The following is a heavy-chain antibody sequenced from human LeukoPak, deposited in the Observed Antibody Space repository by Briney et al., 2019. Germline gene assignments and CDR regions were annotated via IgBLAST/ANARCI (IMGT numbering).Heavy chain of an antibody. J-gene: IGHJ3*02. CDR2: INPSGGST. CDR3: ARVRFSSGWYIAFDM. V-gene: IGHV1-46*01. Sequence: ASVKVSCTASGYTFTSYYVHWVRQAPGQGLEWMGIINPSGGSTTYAQNFQGRITMTRDTSTSTVYMELSSLRSEDTAVYYCARVRFSSGWYIAFDMWGQGTMVTVSS. CDR1: GYTFTSYY. D-gene: IGHD6-19*01.